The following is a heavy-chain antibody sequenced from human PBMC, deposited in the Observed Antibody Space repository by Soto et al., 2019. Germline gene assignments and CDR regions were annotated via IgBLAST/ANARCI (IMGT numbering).Heavy chain of an antibody. CDR2: IIPILGIA. CDR1: GGTFSSYT. J-gene: IGHJ4*02. D-gene: IGHD5-18*01. Sequence: QVQLVQSGAEVKKPGSSVKVSCKASGGTFSSYTISWVRQAPGQGLEWMGRIIPILGIANYAQKFQGRVTITADKSTSTADMELSSLRSEDTAVYYCARDESDTAMVAFDYWGQGTLVTVSS. CDR3: ARDESDTAMVAFDY. V-gene: IGHV1-69*08.